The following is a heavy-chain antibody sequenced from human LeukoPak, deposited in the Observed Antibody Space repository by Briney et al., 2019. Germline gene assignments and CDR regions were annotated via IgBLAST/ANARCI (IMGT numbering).Heavy chain of an antibody. CDR1: GFTFSSYS. J-gene: IGHJ3*02. CDR2: ISSSSRTI. D-gene: IGHD3-22*01. CDR3: ARERSYYDTSASYDAFDI. Sequence: GGSLRLSCAASGFTFSSYSMNWVRQTPGKGLEWVSYISSSSRTIYYADSVKGQFTLSRDNAKNSAYLQMNSLRTEDTAVYYCARERSYYDTSASYDAFDIWGQGTMVTVSS. V-gene: IGHV3-48*01.